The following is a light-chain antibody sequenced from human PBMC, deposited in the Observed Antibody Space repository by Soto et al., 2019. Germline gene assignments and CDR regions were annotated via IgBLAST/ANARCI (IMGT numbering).Light chain of an antibody. CDR3: QSYDSTLYV. CDR2: NNN. J-gene: IGLJ1*01. CDR1: SSNIGAGFD. Sequence: QSVLTQPPSVSGVPGQRVTISCTGGSSNIGAGFDVHWYQQLPGTAPRLLIYNNNNRPSGVPDRFSGSKSGTSAFLAITGLQAEDEADYYCQSYDSTLYVFGTGTKLTVL. V-gene: IGLV1-40*01.